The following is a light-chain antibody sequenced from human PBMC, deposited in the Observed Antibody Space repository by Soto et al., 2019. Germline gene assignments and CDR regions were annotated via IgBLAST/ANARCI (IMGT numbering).Light chain of an antibody. CDR1: QSVGDN. V-gene: IGKV3-15*01. Sequence: EILMTQSPDTQSVAPGERATLSCRASQSVGDNLAWYQQKPGQAPRLLIYEALWRATGTPDRFSGSGSGTEFTLTISSLQSKDIAVYYCQQRSHWRTFGQVTKVEI. CDR3: QQRSHWRT. CDR2: EAL. J-gene: IGKJ1*01.